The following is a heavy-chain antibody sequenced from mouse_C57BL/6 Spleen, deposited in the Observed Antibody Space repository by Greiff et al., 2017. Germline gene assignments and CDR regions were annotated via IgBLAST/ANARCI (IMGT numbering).Heavy chain of an antibody. Sequence: VQLQQPGAELVMPGASVKLSCKASGYTFTSYWMHWVKQRPGQGLEWIGEIDPSDSYTNYTQKFKGKSTLTVAKSSSTAYMQLSSLASEDSSVYYGARDAGRYFDYWGQGTTLTVSS. CDR2: IDPSDSYT. CDR3: ARDAGRYFDY. V-gene: IGHV1-69*01. J-gene: IGHJ2*01. CDR1: GYTFTSYW.